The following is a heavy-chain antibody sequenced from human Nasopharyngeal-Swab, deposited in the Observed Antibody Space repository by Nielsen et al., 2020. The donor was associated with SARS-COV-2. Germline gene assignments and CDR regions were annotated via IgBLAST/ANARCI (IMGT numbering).Heavy chain of an antibody. CDR1: GFTFGDYA. V-gene: IGHV3-9*01. J-gene: IGHJ2*01. CDR3: AKEVTGYCSGGSCYSANWYFDL. Sequence: SLKISCAASGFTFGDYAMHWVRQAPGKGLEWVSGISWNSGSIGYADSVKGRFTISRDNAKNSLYLQMNSLRAEDTALYYCAKEVTGYCSGGSCYSANWYFDLWGRGTLVTVSS. CDR2: ISWNSGSI. D-gene: IGHD2-15*01.